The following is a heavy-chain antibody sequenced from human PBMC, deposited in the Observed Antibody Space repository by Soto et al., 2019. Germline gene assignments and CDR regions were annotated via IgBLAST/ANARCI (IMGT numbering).Heavy chain of an antibody. D-gene: IGHD6-19*01. V-gene: IGHV4-39*01. CDR3: ARVYSSVWYPIDY. CDR1: GDSISSSFYY. CDR2: IYYSGST. Sequence: PSETLSLTCTVSGDSISSSFYYWGWIRQTPGKGLEWIGSIYYSGSTYYNPSLKSRVTISVDTSKNQFSLKLSSVTAADTAVYYCARVYSSVWYPIDYWGLGTLVTVSS. J-gene: IGHJ4*02.